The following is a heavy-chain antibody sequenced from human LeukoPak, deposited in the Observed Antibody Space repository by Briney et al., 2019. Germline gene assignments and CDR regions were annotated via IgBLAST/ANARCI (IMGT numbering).Heavy chain of an antibody. CDR3: AKGPTVVAAAMWGAVDI. Sequence: ESLKLSCAASGYTFTSYAISWVRQMPGKGLEWMSAISRSAAGPYYAASLKGQVTISVDNSKNTPYLQMNSLKAEDTAVYYCAKGPTVVAAAMWGAVDICGQGTMVTVSS. J-gene: IGHJ3*02. V-gene: IGHV3-23*01. CDR1: GYTFTSYA. D-gene: IGHD2-2*01. CDR2: ISRSAAGP.